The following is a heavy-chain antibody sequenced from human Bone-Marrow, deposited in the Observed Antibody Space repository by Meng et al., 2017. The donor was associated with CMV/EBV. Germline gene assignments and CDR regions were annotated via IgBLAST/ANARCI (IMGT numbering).Heavy chain of an antibody. CDR1: GFTFSSYE. Sequence: GESLKISCAASGFTFSSYEMNWVRQAPGKGLEWVSYISSSGSTIYYADSVKGRFTISRDNAKNSLYLKMNSLRAEDTAVYYCARDRYYDSGWKPAFDIWGQGTMVTVSS. J-gene: IGHJ3*02. CDR2: ISSSGSTI. D-gene: IGHD3-22*01. CDR3: ARDRYYDSGWKPAFDI. V-gene: IGHV3-48*03.